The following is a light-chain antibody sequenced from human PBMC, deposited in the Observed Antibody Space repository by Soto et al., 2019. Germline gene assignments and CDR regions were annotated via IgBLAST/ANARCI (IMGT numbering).Light chain of an antibody. V-gene: IGLV2-14*01. Sequence: QSAPAQPASVSVSPGQSITISCTGTSSDVGGYNYVSWYQQHPGKAPKLMIYAVSNRPSGVSNRFSGSKSGNTATLTISGLQAEDEADYYRCSYTVSGTYVFGTGPKATVL. J-gene: IGLJ1*01. CDR3: CSYTVSGTYV. CDR1: SSDVGGYNY. CDR2: AVS.